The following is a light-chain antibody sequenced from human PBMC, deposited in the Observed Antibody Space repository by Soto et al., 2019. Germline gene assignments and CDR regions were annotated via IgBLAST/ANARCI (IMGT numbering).Light chain of an antibody. CDR1: QSISSSY. J-gene: IGKJ1*01. CDR3: QQYSSSRT. CDR2: GGS. V-gene: IGKV3-20*01. Sequence: VMTQSPATLSVSPGERATLSCRASQSISSSYLAWYQQKPGQAPRLLIYGGSSRATGIPVRFSGSGSETDFTLTIIRLEPEDFAMYYCQQYSSSRTFGQGTKGDIK.